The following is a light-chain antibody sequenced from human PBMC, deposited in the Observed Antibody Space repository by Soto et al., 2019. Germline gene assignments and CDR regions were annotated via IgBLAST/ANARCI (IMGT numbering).Light chain of an antibody. J-gene: IGKJ1*01. CDR3: QQYGSSST. V-gene: IGKV3-20*01. Sequence: DIVLMQSPVTLSLSPGERATLSCRASQSVRNSYLAWYQQKPGQAPRLLIYGASSRATGIPDRFSGSGSGTDFTLTISRLEPEDFAVYYCQQYGSSSTFGQGTKVDIK. CDR2: GAS. CDR1: QSVRNSY.